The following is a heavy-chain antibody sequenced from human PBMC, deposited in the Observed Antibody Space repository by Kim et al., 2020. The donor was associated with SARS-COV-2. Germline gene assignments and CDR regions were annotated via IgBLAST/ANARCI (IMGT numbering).Heavy chain of an antibody. D-gene: IGHD3-10*01. V-gene: IGHV3-23*01. CDR1: GFTFSSYA. J-gene: IGHJ4*02. Sequence: GGSLRLSCAASGFTFSSYAMRWVRQAPGKGLEWVSAISGSGGSTYYADSVKGRFTISRDNSKNTLYLQMNSLRAEDTAVYYCAPRPMVRGVIIPDYWGQGTLVTVSS. CDR3: APRPMVRGVIIPDY. CDR2: ISGSGGST.